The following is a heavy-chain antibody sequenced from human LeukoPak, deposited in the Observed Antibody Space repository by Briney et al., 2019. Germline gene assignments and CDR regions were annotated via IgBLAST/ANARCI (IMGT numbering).Heavy chain of an antibody. CDR3: ARDQEGFDY. Sequence: ASVKVSCKASGYTFTSNYIHWVRQAPGQGLEWMGMIYPRDGSTSYAQKFQGRVTVTRDTPTSTVHMELSGLRSEDTAVYYCARDQEGFDYWGQGTMVTVSS. J-gene: IGHJ4*02. CDR2: IYPRDGST. CDR1: GYTFTSNY. V-gene: IGHV1-46*01.